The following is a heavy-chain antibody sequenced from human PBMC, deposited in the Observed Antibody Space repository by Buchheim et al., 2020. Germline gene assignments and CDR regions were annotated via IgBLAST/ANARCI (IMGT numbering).Heavy chain of an antibody. CDR3: AKAEAKYGLWFGEPVGY. Sequence: EVQLLESGGGLVQPGGSLRLSCAASGFTFSSYAMSWVRQAPGKGLEWVSAISGSGGSTYYADSVKGRLTISRDNSKNTLYLQMNSLRAEDTAVYYCAKAEAKYGLWFGEPVGYWGQGTL. J-gene: IGHJ4*02. CDR1: GFTFSSYA. D-gene: IGHD3-10*01. V-gene: IGHV3-23*01. CDR2: ISGSGGST.